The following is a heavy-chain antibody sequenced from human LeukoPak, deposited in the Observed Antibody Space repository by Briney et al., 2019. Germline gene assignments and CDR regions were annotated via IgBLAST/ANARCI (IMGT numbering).Heavy chain of an antibody. J-gene: IGHJ4*02. CDR3: ARKPLFRGYYFDY. CDR1: GYTFTSYD. D-gene: IGHD3-16*01. CDR2: MNPNSGNT. V-gene: IGHV1-8*01. Sequence: ASVKVSCEASGYTFTSYDINWVRQATGQGLEWMGWMNPNSGNTGYAQKFQGRVTMTRNTSISTAYMELSSLRSEDTAVYYCARKPLFRGYYFDYWGQGTLVTVSS.